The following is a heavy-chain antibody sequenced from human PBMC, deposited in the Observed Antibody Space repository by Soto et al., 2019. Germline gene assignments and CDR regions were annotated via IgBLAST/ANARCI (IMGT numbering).Heavy chain of an antibody. CDR1: GFTFSSYG. J-gene: IGHJ2*01. V-gene: IGHV3-33*01. D-gene: IGHD6-19*01. CDR3: ARIPQIAVAGTRFGYFDL. Sequence: QVQLEESGGGVVQPGRSLRLSCAASGFTFSSYGMHWVRQAPGKGLEWVAVIWYDGSNKYYADSVKGRFTISRDNSKNTLYLQMNSLLAEDTAVYYCARIPQIAVAGTRFGYFDLWGRGTLVTVSS. CDR2: IWYDGSNK.